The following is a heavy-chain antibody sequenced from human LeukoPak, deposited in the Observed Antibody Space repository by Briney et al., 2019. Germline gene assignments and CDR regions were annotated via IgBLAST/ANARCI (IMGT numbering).Heavy chain of an antibody. CDR3: AKHKHYDFWSGYSPSPFDY. Sequence: SGTLSLTCAVSGGSISSSNWWSWVRQPPGKGLEWIGEIYHSGSTNYNPSLKSRVTISVDKSKNQFSLKLSSVTAADTAVYYCAKHKHYDFWSGYSPSPFDYWGQGTLVTVSS. CDR1: GGSISSSNW. J-gene: IGHJ4*02. D-gene: IGHD3-3*01. CDR2: IYHSGST. V-gene: IGHV4-4*02.